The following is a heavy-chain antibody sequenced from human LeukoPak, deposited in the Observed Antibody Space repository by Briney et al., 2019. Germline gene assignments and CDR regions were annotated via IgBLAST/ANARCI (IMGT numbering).Heavy chain of an antibody. D-gene: IGHD3-3*01. V-gene: IGHV1-18*01. Sequence: ASVKVSCKASGYTFTSYGISWVRQAPGQGLEWMGWISAYNGNTNYAQKLQGRVTMTTDTSTSTAYMELRSLRSDDTAVYYCARGNGNYDFWSGFLIGSNGMDVWGQGTTVTVSS. CDR2: ISAYNGNT. CDR1: GYTFTSYG. J-gene: IGHJ6*02. CDR3: ARGNGNYDFWSGFLIGSNGMDV.